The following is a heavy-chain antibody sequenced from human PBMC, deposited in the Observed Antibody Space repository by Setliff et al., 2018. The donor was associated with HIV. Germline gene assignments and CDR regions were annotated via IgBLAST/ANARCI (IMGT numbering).Heavy chain of an antibody. Sequence: ASVKVSCKASGYTFTSYYMHWVRQAPGQGLEWMGIINPSGGSTSYAQKFQGRVTMTRDTSTSTVYMELSSLRSEDTAVYYCASDGGSGTTVTFTLDYWGQGTLVTVSS. J-gene: IGHJ4*02. CDR2: INPSGGST. D-gene: IGHD4-17*01. V-gene: IGHV1-46*01. CDR1: GYTFTSYY. CDR3: ASDGGSGTTVTFTLDY.